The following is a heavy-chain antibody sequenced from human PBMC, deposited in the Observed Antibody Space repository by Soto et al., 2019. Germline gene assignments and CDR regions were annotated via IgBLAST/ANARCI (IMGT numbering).Heavy chain of an antibody. CDR2: ISAYNGNT. CDR1: GYSFTNYG. D-gene: IGHD3-22*01. V-gene: IGHV1-18*04. CDR3: ARVEDYFDSSGYAH. J-gene: IGHJ4*02. Sequence: QVQLVQSGAEVKKPGASVKVSCKASGYSFTNYGITWVRQAPGQGLEWMGWISAYNGNTYYAENLQGRLTMTTDTSTSKAYMELSTLGCDDTAVYYCARVEDYFDSSGYAHWGQGTLVTVSS.